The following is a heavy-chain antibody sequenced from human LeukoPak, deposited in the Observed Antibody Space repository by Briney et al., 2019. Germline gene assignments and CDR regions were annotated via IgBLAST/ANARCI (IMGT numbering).Heavy chain of an antibody. Sequence: PSETLSLTCTVSGGSISSYYWSWIRHPPGEGLEWIGYINYSGSTSYNPSLRSRVTISVDTSKKQLSLKLSSVTAADTAVYYCARTTYYHDSSGYYSNWFDPWGQGTLVTVSS. D-gene: IGHD3-22*01. V-gene: IGHV4-59*08. J-gene: IGHJ5*02. CDR3: ARTTYYHDSSGYYSNWFDP. CDR2: INYSGST. CDR1: GGSISSYY.